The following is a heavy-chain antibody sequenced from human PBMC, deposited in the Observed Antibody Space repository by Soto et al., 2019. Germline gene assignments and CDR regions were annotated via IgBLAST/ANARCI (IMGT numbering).Heavy chain of an antibody. J-gene: IGHJ4*02. V-gene: IGHV3-74*01. CDR2: INSDGSST. CDR1: GFTFSSYW. Sequence: EVQLVESGGGLVQPGGSLRLSCAASGFTFSSYWMHWVRQAPGKGLVWVSRINSDGSSTSYADSVKGRFTISRDNAKNTLYLQMNGLRAEDTAVYYCARDYYDFWGGYYVPRGDWGQGTLVTVSS. D-gene: IGHD3-3*01. CDR3: ARDYYDFWGGYYVPRGD.